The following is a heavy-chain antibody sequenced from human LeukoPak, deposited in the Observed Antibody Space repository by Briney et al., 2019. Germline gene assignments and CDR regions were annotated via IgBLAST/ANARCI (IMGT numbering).Heavy chain of an antibody. J-gene: IGHJ4*02. Sequence: GSLRLSCAASGFTFSSYSMNWVRQAPGKGLEWVSAISGSGGSTYYADSVKGRFTISRVNSKNTLYLQMNSLRAEDTAVYYCAKKRWLQFVDYWGQGTLVTVSS. CDR1: GFTFSSYS. CDR3: AKKRWLQFVDY. CDR2: ISGSGGST. D-gene: IGHD5-12*01. V-gene: IGHV3-23*01.